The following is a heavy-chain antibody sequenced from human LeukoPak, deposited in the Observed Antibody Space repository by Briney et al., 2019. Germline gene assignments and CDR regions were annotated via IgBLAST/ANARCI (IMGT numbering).Heavy chain of an antibody. Sequence: GGSLRLSCAASGFTFSSYWMSWVRQAPRKGLEWVANIKQDGSEKYYVDPVKGRFTISRDNAKNSLYLQMNSLRAEDTAVYYCARGSATAGLDYWGQGTLVTVSS. CDR1: GFTFSSYW. D-gene: IGHD2-15*01. CDR2: IKQDGSEK. CDR3: ARGSATAGLDY. J-gene: IGHJ4*02. V-gene: IGHV3-7*01.